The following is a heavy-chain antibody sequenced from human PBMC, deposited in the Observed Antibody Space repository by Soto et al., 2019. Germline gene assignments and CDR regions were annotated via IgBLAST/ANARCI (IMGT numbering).Heavy chain of an antibody. CDR1: GGTFSSYA. Sequence: QVQLVQSGAEVKKPGSSVKVSCRASGGTFSSYAVSWVLQAPGQGLEWMGVIIPLLNTPKYVEKFQGRVTISAVASAITAYLELSSLKSEYTAVYYCARESSSPNYYYYGMDVCCQGTTVTVSS. CDR2: IIPLLNTP. J-gene: IGHJ6*02. CDR3: ARESSSPNYYYYGMDV. D-gene: IGHD6-6*01. V-gene: IGHV1-69*01.